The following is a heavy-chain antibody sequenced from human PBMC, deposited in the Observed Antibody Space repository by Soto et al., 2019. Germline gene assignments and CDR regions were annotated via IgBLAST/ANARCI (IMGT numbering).Heavy chain of an antibody. CDR2: IHTTENT. J-gene: IGHJ4*02. CDR1: GSSISSYY. V-gene: IGHV4-4*07. CDR3: ARALSSAAGLYFDY. Sequence: SETLSLTCTVSGSSISSYYWSWIRQPAGKGMEWIGRIHTTENTNYNPSLRSRVTMSVDTSNNQFSLKLTSLTAADTAVYYCARALSSAAGLYFDYWGQGTLVTVSS. D-gene: IGHD6-13*01.